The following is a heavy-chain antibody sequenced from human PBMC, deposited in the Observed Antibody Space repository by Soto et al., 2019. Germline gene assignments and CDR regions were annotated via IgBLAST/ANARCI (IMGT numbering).Heavy chain of an antibody. J-gene: IGHJ6*02. CDR2: IIPIFGTA. D-gene: IGHD1-7*01. V-gene: IGHV1-69*01. CDR1: GGTFSSYA. CDR3: ARYSAAGTTFGLARSSYYDYGMDV. Sequence: QVQLVQSGAEVKKPGSSVKVSCKASGGTFSSYAISWVRQAPGQGLEWMGGIIPIFGTANYAQKFQGRVTSTADESTSTAYMELRSLRSEDTAVSYCARYSAAGTTFGLARSSYYDYGMDVWGQGTTVTVSS.